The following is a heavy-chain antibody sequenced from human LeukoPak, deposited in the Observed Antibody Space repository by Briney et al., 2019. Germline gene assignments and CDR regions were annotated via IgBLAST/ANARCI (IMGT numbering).Heavy chain of an antibody. D-gene: IGHD3-10*01. V-gene: IGHV1-2*02. CDR2: INPNSGGT. CDR1: GYTFTGHY. J-gene: IGHJ4*02. CDR3: ARELWFGEFYFDY. Sequence: ASVKVSCKASGYTFTGHYMHWMRQAPGQGLEWMGWINPNSGGTNYAQKFQGRVTMTRDTFISTVYMDLSRLRSDDTAVYYCARELWFGEFYFDYWGQGTLVTVSS.